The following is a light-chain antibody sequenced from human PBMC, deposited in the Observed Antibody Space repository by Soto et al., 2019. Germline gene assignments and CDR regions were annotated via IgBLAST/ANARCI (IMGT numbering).Light chain of an antibody. Sequence: QSVLTQPPSVSGAPGQRVTISCTGGNSNIGASNDVHWYQQIPGTAPKLLIYGDNNRPSGVPDRFSGSKSGTSASLAITGLQAEDEADYYCHSYDSSPSGSVFGGGTKLTVL. CDR1: NSNIGASND. CDR3: HSYDSSPSGSV. J-gene: IGLJ3*02. CDR2: GDN. V-gene: IGLV1-40*01.